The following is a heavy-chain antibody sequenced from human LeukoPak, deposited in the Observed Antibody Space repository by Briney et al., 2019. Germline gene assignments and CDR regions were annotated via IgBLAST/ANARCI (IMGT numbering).Heavy chain of an antibody. J-gene: IGHJ4*02. Sequence: GGSLRLSCAASGFTFSSYAMSWVHQAPGKGLEWVSAISGSGGSTYYADSVKGRFTISRDNSKNTLYLQMNSLRAEDTAVYYCAKDLRAMVRGVIITGYDYWGQGTLVTVSS. CDR2: ISGSGGST. V-gene: IGHV3-23*01. CDR1: GFTFSSYA. CDR3: AKDLRAMVRGVIITGYDY. D-gene: IGHD3-10*01.